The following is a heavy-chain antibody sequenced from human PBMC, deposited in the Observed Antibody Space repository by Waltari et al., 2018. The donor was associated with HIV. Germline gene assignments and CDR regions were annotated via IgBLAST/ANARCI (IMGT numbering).Heavy chain of an antibody. CDR1: GGSISSRSYY. J-gene: IGHJ6*02. D-gene: IGHD6-25*01. Sequence: QLQLQESGPGLVKPSETLSLTCTVSGGSISSRSYYWGWIRQPPGKGLEWIGSIYYSGSTYYNPSLKSRVTISVDTSKNQFSLKLSSVTAADTAVYYCATQSYAADYYYGMDVWGQGTTVTVSS. CDR2: IYYSGST. V-gene: IGHV4-39*01. CDR3: ATQSYAADYYYGMDV.